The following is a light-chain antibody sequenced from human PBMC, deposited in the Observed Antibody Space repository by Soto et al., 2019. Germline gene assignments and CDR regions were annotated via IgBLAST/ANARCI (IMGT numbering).Light chain of an antibody. J-gene: IGKJ2*01. V-gene: IGKV1-5*01. CDR2: DAS. CDR3: QQYNSYSAYT. CDR1: QSISSW. Sequence: DIQMTQSPSTLSASVGDRVTITCRASQSISSWLAWYQQKPGKAPKLLIYDASSLESGVPSRFSGSGSGTEFTLNISSLQPDYFATYYCQQYNSYSAYTFGQGTKLEIK.